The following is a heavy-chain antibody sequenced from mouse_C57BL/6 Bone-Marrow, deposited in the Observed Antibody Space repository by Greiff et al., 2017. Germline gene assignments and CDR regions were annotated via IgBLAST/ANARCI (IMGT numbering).Heavy chain of an antibody. D-gene: IGHD1-1*01. CDR3: ASYYYGSSYYVYFDY. CDR1: GYTFTSYW. CDR2: IDPNSGGT. V-gene: IGHV1-72*01. J-gene: IGHJ2*01. Sequence: QVQLQQPGAELVKPGASVKLSCKASGYTFTSYWMHWVKQRPGRGLEWIGRIDPNSGGTKYNEKFKSKATLTVDKPSSTAYMQLSSLTSEDSAVYYCASYYYGSSYYVYFDYWGQGTTLTVSS.